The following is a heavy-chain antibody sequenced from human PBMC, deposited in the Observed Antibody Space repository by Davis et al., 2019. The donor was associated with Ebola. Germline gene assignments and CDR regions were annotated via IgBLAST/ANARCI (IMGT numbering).Heavy chain of an antibody. CDR3: ARRVGAGLGDDY. CDR1: GATFSSYA. D-gene: IGHD1-26*01. CDR2: ISAYNGNT. V-gene: IGHV1-18*01. Sequence: ASVKVSCKASGATFSSYAISWVRQAPGQGLEWMGWISAYNGNTNYAQRLQGRVTMTTDTSTSTAYMELRSLRSDDTAVYYCARRVGAGLGDDYWGQGTLVTVSS. J-gene: IGHJ4*02.